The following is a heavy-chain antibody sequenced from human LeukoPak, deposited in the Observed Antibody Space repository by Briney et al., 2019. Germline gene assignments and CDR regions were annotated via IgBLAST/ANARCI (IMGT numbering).Heavy chain of an antibody. CDR1: GGTFTSYA. V-gene: IGHV1-69*04. J-gene: IGHJ4*02. D-gene: IGHD4-17*01. Sequence: SVKVSCTASGGTFTSYAISWVRQAPGQGLEWMGRIIPILGIANYAQKFQGRVTITADKSTSTAYMELSSLRSEDTAVYYCARGRTTVTTSYILFDYWGQGTLVTVSS. CDR3: ARGRTTVTTSYILFDY. CDR2: IIPILGIA.